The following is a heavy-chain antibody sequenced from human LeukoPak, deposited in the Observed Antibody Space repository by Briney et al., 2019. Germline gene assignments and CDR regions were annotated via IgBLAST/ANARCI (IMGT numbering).Heavy chain of an antibody. CDR2: ISSSSSYI. CDR1: GFTFSSYS. Sequence: GGSLRLSXAASGFTFSSYSMNWVRQTPGKGLEWVSSISSSSSYIYYADSVKGRFTISRDNAKNSLYLQMNSLRAEDTAVYYCARDLVWEMATIRGSIDYWGQGTLVTVSS. CDR3: ARDLVWEMATIRGSIDY. D-gene: IGHD5-24*01. V-gene: IGHV3-21*01. J-gene: IGHJ4*02.